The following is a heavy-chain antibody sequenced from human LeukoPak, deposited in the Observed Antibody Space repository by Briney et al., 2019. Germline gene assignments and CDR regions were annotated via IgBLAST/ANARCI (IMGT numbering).Heavy chain of an antibody. CDR3: ARGSSGDYYYYHYMDV. CDR1: GYTFTSYD. V-gene: IGHV1-8*01. J-gene: IGHJ6*03. Sequence: ASVKVSCKASGYTFTSYDINWVRQATGQGLEWMGWMNPNSGNTGYAQKFQGSVTMTRNTSISTAYMELSSLRSEDTAVYYCARGSSGDYYYYHYMDVWGKGTTVTISS. CDR2: MNPNSGNT. D-gene: IGHD2-21*02.